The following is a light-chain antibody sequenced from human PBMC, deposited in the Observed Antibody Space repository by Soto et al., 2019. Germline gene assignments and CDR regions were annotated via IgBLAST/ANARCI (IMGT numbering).Light chain of an antibody. J-gene: IGLJ1*01. CDR1: SSDVGVSRS. V-gene: IGLV2-11*01. CDR2: DVT. CDR3: CSYEGRFF. Sequence: QSALTQPRSVSGSPGQSVTISCTGTSSDVGVSRSVSWYQQHPGKAPKLIISDVTKRPSGVPYRFSGSKSGNTASLTIPGLQAADEADYYCCSYEGRFFFGTGSKVTGL.